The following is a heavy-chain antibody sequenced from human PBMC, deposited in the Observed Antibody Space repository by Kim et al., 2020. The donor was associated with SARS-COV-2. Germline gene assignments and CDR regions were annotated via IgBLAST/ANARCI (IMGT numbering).Heavy chain of an antibody. CDR1: GYSISSGYY. Sequence: SETLSLTCTVSGYSISSGYYWGWIRQPPGRGLEWIGSIYHSGSTYYNPSLKSRVTISVDTTKNQFSLKLSSVTAADTAVYYCARGSSGWDNFDYWSQGT. CDR3: ARGSSGWDNFDY. V-gene: IGHV4-38-2*02. CDR2: IYHSGST. D-gene: IGHD6-19*01. J-gene: IGHJ4*02.